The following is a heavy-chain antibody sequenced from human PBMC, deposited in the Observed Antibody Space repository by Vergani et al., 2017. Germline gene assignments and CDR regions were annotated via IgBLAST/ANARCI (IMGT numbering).Heavy chain of an antibody. V-gene: IGHV4-38-2*01. CDR3: AVRPRVNLVGGEIVTKRTFDY. CDR1: GYSIGSGFY. J-gene: IGHJ4*02. Sequence: QVRLEESGPGLVKPSETLSLTCSVSGYSIGSGFYWAWIRQSPGEGLQWLTSIHNRGKTYHNPSLKSRVSVSLDTSKNRFSLNLTSVTAADTAMYYCAVRPRVNLVGGEIVTKRTFDYWSQGSLVTVSS. D-gene: IGHD3-10*01. CDR2: IHNRGKT.